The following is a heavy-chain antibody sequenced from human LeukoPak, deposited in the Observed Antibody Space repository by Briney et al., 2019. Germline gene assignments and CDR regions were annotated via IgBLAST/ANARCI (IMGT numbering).Heavy chain of an antibody. D-gene: IGHD6-6*01. CDR3: ARGGRQLVPDY. Sequence: GGSLRLSCAASGFTVSSNYMSWVRQAPGKGLEWVSVIYSGGSTYYADSVKGRFTISRDNAKNSLYLQMNSLRAEDTAVYYCARGGRQLVPDYWGQGTLVTVSS. CDR2: IYSGGST. J-gene: IGHJ4*02. CDR1: GFTVSSNY. V-gene: IGHV3-53*01.